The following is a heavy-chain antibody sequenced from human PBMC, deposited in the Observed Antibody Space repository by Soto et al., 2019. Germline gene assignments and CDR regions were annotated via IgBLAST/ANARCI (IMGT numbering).Heavy chain of an antibody. CDR2: ISAYSGNT. V-gene: IGHV1-18*04. Sequence: QVQLVQSGAEVKKPGASVKVSCKASGYTFISYGISWVRQAPGQGLEWMGWISAYSGNTNYAQKVQGRVTMTTDTCTSTAHMELKGVRPDNAAVYYCERVFVPGRLVRGVSAFDIWGQGTMVTVSS. CDR3: ERVFVPGRLVRGVSAFDI. J-gene: IGHJ3*02. D-gene: IGHD3-10*01. CDR1: GYTFISYG.